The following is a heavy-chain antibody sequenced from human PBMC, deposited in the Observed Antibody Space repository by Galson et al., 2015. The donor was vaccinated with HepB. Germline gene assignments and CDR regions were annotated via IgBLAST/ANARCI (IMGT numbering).Heavy chain of an antibody. J-gene: IGHJ4*02. Sequence: SVKVSCKASGYKFTDNGISWVRQAPGQGLEWLGWISTNSGDTKYIQRLQGRVTMTRDTSTSTAYMELRWLRSDDTAVYYCARDRSHSLDYWGQGTLVTVSS. V-gene: IGHV1-18*04. D-gene: IGHD3-16*02. CDR2: ISTNSGDT. CDR3: ARDRSHSLDY. CDR1: GYKFTDNG.